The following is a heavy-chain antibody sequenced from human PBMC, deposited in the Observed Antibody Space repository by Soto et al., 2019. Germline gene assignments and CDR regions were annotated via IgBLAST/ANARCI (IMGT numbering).Heavy chain of an antibody. CDR1: VYSFTSYW. CDR2: IYPGDSDT. D-gene: IGHD6-19*01. V-gene: IGHV5-51*01. Sequence: GESLKISCKGSVYSFTSYWIGWVRQMPGKGLEWMGIIYPGDSDTRYSPSFQGQVTISADKSISTAYLQWSSLKASDTAMYYCARQSYSSGWPNDAFDIWGQGTMVTVS. J-gene: IGHJ3*02. CDR3: ARQSYSSGWPNDAFDI.